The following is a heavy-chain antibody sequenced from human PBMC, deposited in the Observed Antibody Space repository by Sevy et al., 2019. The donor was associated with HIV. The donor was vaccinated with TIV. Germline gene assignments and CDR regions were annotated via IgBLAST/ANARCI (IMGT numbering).Heavy chain of an antibody. CDR1: GFSLSTSGVG. CDR3: AHSEDQCYYDILTGYYMFDY. J-gene: IGHJ4*02. V-gene: IGHV2-5*02. D-gene: IGHD3-9*01. Sequence: SGPTLGKPTQTLTLTCTFSGFSLSTSGVGVGWIRQPPGKALEWLARIYWDDDKRYSPSLKSRLTITKDTSKNQVVLKMTNMDPVDTATYYCAHSEDQCYYDILTGYYMFDYWGQGTLVTVSS. CDR2: IYWDDDK.